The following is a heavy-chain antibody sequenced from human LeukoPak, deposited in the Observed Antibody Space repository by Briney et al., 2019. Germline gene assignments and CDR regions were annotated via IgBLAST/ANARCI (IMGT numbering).Heavy chain of an antibody. J-gene: IGHJ6*02. D-gene: IGHD2-2*01. CDR1: GYTFTSYY. Sequence: GASVKVSCKASGYTFTSYYMHWVRQAPGQGLEWMGIINPSGGSTSYAQKFQGRVTITADESTSTAYMELSSLRSEDTAVYYCATDLYCSSTSCRLYYYYGMDVWGQGTTVTVSS. V-gene: IGHV1-46*01. CDR3: ATDLYCSSTSCRLYYYYGMDV. CDR2: INPSGGST.